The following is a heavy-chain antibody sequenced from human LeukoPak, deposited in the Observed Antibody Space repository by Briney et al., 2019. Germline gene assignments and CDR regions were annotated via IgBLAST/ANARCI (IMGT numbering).Heavy chain of an antibody. CDR1: GFTFSNYW. CDR2: IKQDGSEK. CDR3: ASTQTFDY. V-gene: IGHV3-7*05. Sequence: GGSLRLSCAASGFTFSNYWMSWVRQAPGKGLEWVANIKQDGSEKYYADSVKGRFTISRDNAKSSLYLQLNSLRVEDTAVYHCASTQTFDYWGQGTLVTVPS. J-gene: IGHJ4*02.